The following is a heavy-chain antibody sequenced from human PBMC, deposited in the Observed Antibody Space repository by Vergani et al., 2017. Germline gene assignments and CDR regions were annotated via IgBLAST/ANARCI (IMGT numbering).Heavy chain of an antibody. CDR2: IIPIFGIA. CDR3: ARDWVGATSRPSYFDY. CDR1: GGTFSSYA. Sequence: QVQLVQSGAEVKKPGSSVKVSCKASGGTFSSYAISWVRQAPGQGLEWMGGIIPIFGIANYAQKFQGRVTITADKSTSTAYMELSSLRSEDTAVYYCARDWVGATSRPSYFDYWGQGTLVTVSS. V-gene: IGHV1-69*17. J-gene: IGHJ4*02. D-gene: IGHD1-26*01.